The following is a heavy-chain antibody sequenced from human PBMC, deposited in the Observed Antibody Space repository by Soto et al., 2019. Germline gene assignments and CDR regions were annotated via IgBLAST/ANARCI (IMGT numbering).Heavy chain of an antibody. CDR2: IARAGDLI. D-gene: IGHD2-2*02. J-gene: IGHJ5*02. V-gene: IGHV3-23*01. CDR3: AKSFTVQVLYYLDP. CDR1: GLTFSNYA. Sequence: WGSLRLSCSASGLTFSNYAMVWVRQAPGKGLEWVSAIARAGDLIRYADSVKGRFTISRDNSNNTLYLQMSSLRAEDTAIYFCAKSFTVQVLYYLDPWGPGTQLTTSS.